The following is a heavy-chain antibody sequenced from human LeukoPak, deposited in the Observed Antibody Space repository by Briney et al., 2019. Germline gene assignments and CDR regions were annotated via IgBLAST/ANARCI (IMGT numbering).Heavy chain of an antibody. Sequence: GGSLRLSCATSGFTFDRYTIHWVRQAPGKGLEWVSLAGWVGGTTYYSDSVRGRFTISRDSGKNSVYLQMNSLTTDDTAFYFCAKELDTMFFDYWGQGALVTVSS. D-gene: IGHD3-10*02. CDR3: AKELDTMFFDY. CDR2: AGWVGGTT. J-gene: IGHJ4*02. V-gene: IGHV3-43*01. CDR1: GFTFDRYT.